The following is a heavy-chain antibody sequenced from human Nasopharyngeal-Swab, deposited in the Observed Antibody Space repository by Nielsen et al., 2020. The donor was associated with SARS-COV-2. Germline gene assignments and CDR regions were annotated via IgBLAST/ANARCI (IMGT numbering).Heavy chain of an antibody. J-gene: IGHJ3*02. Sequence: GGSLRLSCAASGFTSSDYYMSCIRQPPGKGLEWVSYISSSSYTNYADSVKGRFTISRDNAKNSLYLQMNSLRAEDTAVYYCARCIAVAVRDAFDIWGQGTMGTVSS. CDR2: ISSSSYT. D-gene: IGHD6-19*01. CDR3: ARCIAVAVRDAFDI. V-gene: IGHV3-11*06. CDR1: GFTSSDYY.